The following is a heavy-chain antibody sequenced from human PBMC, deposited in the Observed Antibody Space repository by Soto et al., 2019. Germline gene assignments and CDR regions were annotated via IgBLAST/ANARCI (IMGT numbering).Heavy chain of an antibody. CDR3: ARVEYDSSGYYYFDY. J-gene: IGHJ4*02. V-gene: IGHV4-34*01. Sequence: SETLSLTCAVYGGSFSGYYWTWIRQPPGTGLEWIGEINHSGSSNYNPSLKSRVTISVDKSKNQFSLKLSSVTAADTAVYYCARVEYDSSGYYYFDYWGQGTLVTAPQ. D-gene: IGHD3-22*01. CDR1: GGSFSGYY. CDR2: INHSGSS.